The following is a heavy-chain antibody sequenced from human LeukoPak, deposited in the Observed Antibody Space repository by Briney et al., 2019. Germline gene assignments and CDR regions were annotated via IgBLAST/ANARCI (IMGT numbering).Heavy chain of an antibody. Sequence: GASVTVSFKASGYTFTVYYMHWVRQAPGQGLEWMGWINPNSGRTNYPPKFQGRVTLTTDTSISTAYMELSSLISGDTALYYCARDSSDVLTGYYHFWGQGTLVTVSS. V-gene: IGHV1-2*02. CDR1: GYTFTVYY. CDR2: INPNSGRT. CDR3: ARDSSDVLTGYYHF. D-gene: IGHD3-9*01. J-gene: IGHJ4*02.